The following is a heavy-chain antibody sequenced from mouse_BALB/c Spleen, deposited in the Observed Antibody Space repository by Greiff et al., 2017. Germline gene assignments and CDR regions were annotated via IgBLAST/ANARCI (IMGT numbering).Heavy chain of an antibody. CDR1: GFNIKDTY. CDR2: IDPANGNT. CDR3: APYDRFAY. D-gene: IGHD2-3*01. Sequence: VHVKQSGAELVKPGASVKLSFTASGFNIKDTYMHWVKQRPEQGLEWIGRIDPANGNTKYDPKFRGKATITADTSSNTAYLQLSSLTSEDTAVYYCAPYDRFAYWGQGTLVTVSA. J-gene: IGHJ3*01. V-gene: IGHV14-3*02.